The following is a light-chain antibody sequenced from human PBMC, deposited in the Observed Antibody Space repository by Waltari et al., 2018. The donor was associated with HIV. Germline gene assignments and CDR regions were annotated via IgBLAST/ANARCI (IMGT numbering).Light chain of an antibody. CDR3: QQYDKWPPA. J-gene: IGKJ5*01. CDR2: GAS. CDR1: QSVGSK. Sequence: EIAMTQSPASLSVSPGERATLSCRASQSVGSKLAWYQQKPGQAPRLLIYGASNRATDVPVRFSGSGAGTEFTLSISSLQSEDFAVYYCQQYDKWPPAFGQGTRLEIK. V-gene: IGKV3-15*01.